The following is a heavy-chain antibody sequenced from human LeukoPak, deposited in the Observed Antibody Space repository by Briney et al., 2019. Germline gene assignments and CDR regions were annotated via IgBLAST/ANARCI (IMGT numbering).Heavy chain of an antibody. Sequence: ASVKVSCKASGYTFTSYGISWGRQAPGQGLEWRGWISAYNGNTNYAQKLQGRVTMTTDTSTSTAYMELRSLRSDDTAVYYCARDGYCTNGVCYTIFDTWGQGTFVTVSS. CDR1: GYTFTSYG. V-gene: IGHV1-18*01. J-gene: IGHJ4*02. CDR2: ISAYNGNT. D-gene: IGHD2-8*01. CDR3: ARDGYCTNGVCYTIFDT.